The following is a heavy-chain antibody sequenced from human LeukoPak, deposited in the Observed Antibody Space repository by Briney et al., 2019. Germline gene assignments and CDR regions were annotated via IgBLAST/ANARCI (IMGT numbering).Heavy chain of an antibody. Sequence: ASVKVSCKASGYTFTSYAMHWVRLAPGQRLEWMGWINAGNGNTKYSQKFQGRVTITRDTSASTAYMELSSLRSEDTAVYYCAREVEREAAGHWGQGTLVTVSS. J-gene: IGHJ4*02. CDR2: INAGNGNT. CDR1: GYTFTSYA. D-gene: IGHD1-26*01. V-gene: IGHV1-3*01. CDR3: AREVEREAAGH.